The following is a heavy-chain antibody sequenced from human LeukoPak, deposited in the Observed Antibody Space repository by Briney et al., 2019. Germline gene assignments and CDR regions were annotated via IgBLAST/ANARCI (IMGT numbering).Heavy chain of an antibody. Sequence: ASVKVSCKASGYTFTGYYIHWVRQAPGQGLEWMGWINPNSDGTNYAQKFPGRVTMTRDTSISTAYMELSRLRSDDTAVYYCARNNYGDYVPSFDYWGQGTLVTVSS. J-gene: IGHJ4*02. D-gene: IGHD4-17*01. CDR2: INPNSDGT. CDR1: GYTFTGYY. CDR3: ARNNYGDYVPSFDY. V-gene: IGHV1-2*02.